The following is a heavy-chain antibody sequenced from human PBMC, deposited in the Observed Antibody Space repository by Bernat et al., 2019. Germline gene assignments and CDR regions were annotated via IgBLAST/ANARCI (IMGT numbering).Heavy chain of an antibody. J-gene: IGHJ6*02. V-gene: IGHV3-30*01. CDR3: ARDRWVSYYYYGMDV. CDR2: ISFDGAKK. Sequence: QVQLVDSGGGVVQPGRSLRLSCAASGFTFTTYTMNWVRQAPGQGLEWVAVISFDGAKKYYSHSVKDRFNISRDNSKNMVYLQMDTLKTEDTAVYFCARDRWVSYYYYGMDVWGQGTTVTVTS. D-gene: IGHD4-23*01. CDR1: GFTFTTYT.